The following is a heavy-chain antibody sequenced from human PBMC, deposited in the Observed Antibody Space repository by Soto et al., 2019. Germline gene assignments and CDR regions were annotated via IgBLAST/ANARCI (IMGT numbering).Heavy chain of an antibody. CDR1: GFTFDYYW. V-gene: IGHV3-74*01. J-gene: IGHJ3*01. D-gene: IGHD3-10*01. CDR2: IHSDGTST. CDR3: ASGDRGAFDL. Sequence: EVQLVESGGGLVQPGESLRLSCAASGFTFDYYWMHWVRQAPGKGLVWVSRIHSDGTSTTYADSVKGRFTISRDNAKNTLSLQMNSLRAEDTAVYYCASGDRGAFDLCGQGTVVSVSS.